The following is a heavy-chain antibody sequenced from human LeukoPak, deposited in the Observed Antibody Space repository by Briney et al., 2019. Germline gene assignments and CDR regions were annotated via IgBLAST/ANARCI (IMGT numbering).Heavy chain of an antibody. J-gene: IGHJ3*02. Sequence: PGRSLRLSCAASGFILSNSGMHWVRQAPGKGLEWVAVVSNDGSNKYYADSVKGRFTISRDTSRNTLYLQMSSLRAEDTALYYWAKDRGSRYCTGDGCSWDAFDIWGQGTMVTVSS. CDR3: AKDRGSRYCTGDGCSWDAFDI. CDR1: GFILSNSG. V-gene: IGHV3-30*18. CDR2: VSNDGSNK. D-gene: IGHD2-8*02.